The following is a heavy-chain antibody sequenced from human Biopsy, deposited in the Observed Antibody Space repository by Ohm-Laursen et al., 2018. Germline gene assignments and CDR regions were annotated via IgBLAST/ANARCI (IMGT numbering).Heavy chain of an antibody. Sequence: PSDTLSLTCTVSSASINLYYWGWIRQSPGKGLEWIGYINHSGHTNYNPSLKSQLTMSVDTSKNQFSLKLTSVTAADTAVYYCARDRIAYCTATSCDNFGLDVWGQGTTVTVSS. V-gene: IGHV4-59*01. D-gene: IGHD2-8*02. J-gene: IGHJ6*02. CDR2: INHSGHT. CDR3: ARDRIAYCTATSCDNFGLDV. CDR1: SASINLYY.